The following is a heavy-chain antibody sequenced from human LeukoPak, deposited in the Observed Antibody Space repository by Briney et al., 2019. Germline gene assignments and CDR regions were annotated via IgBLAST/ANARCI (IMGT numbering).Heavy chain of an antibody. Sequence: GGSLRLSCAASGFTFSSYSMNWVRQAPGKGLEWVSSISSSSSYIYYADSVKGRFTISRDNAKNSLYLQMNSLRAEDTAVYYCVRNNYGAYVLFEYWGQGNLVTVSA. V-gene: IGHV3-21*01. CDR1: GFTFSSYS. D-gene: IGHD4-17*01. CDR3: VRNNYGAYVLFEY. J-gene: IGHJ4*02. CDR2: ISSSSSYI.